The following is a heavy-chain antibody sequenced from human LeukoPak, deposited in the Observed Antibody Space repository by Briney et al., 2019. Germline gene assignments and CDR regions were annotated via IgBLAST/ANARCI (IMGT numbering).Heavy chain of an antibody. CDR1: GASISGYY. Sequence: PSETLSLTCTVSGASISGYYWSWIRQPPGKGLEWIGFVYYSGSTNYSPSLKSRATISVDTSKNQFSLKLSSVTAADTAVYYCARHSSGWYVEYWGQGTLVTVSS. CDR2: VYYSGST. J-gene: IGHJ4*02. D-gene: IGHD6-19*01. V-gene: IGHV4-59*08. CDR3: ARHSSGWYVEY.